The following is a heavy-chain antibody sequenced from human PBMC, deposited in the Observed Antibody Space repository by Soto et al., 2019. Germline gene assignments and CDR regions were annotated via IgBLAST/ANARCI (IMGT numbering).Heavy chain of an antibody. CDR3: ANSGADDAFDI. CDR2: ISGSGSGGTT. D-gene: IGHD3-10*01. CDR1: GFTFSNYA. V-gene: IGHV3-23*01. J-gene: IGHJ3*02. Sequence: EVQMLESGGGLVQPGGSLRLSCAASGFTFSNYAMSWVRQAPGKGLEWVSVISGSGSGGTTYYADSVKGRFTTSRDNSKNTLYLQMNSLRAEDTAVYYCANSGADDAFDIWGQGTMVTVSS.